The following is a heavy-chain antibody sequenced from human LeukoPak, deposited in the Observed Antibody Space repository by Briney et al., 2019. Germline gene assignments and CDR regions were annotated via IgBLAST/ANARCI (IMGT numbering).Heavy chain of an antibody. CDR1: GYTFTSYG. CDR2: ISAYNGNT. Sequence: ASVKVSCKASGYTFTSYGISWVRQAPGQGLGWMGWISAYNGNTNYAQKLQGRVTMTTDTSTSTAYMELRSLRSDDTAVYYCARDGDSVLLWFGELFDAFDIWGQGTMVTVSS. CDR3: ARDGDSVLLWFGELFDAFDI. V-gene: IGHV1-18*04. J-gene: IGHJ3*02. D-gene: IGHD3-10*01.